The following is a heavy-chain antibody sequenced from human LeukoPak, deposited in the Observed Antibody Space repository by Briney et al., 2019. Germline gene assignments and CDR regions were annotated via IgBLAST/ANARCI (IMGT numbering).Heavy chain of an antibody. CDR3: SGSYYGVSRRDY. J-gene: IGHJ4*02. D-gene: IGHD1-26*01. CDR2: TKRDGRAE. V-gene: IGHV3-7*01. CDR1: GFTFSRYW. Sequence: GGTLRLSCAASGFTFSRYWMTWVRRAPGKGLEWVANTKRDGRAEEYVDSVKGRFTISRDNAKNSLYLQMNSLRAEDTAVYYCSGSYYGVSRRDYWGQGTLVTVSS.